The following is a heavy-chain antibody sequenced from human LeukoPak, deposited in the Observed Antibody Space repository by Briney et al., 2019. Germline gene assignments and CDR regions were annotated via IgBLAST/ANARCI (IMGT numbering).Heavy chain of an antibody. V-gene: IGHV3-30*18. J-gene: IGHJ4*02. Sequence: GGSLRLSCAASGFTFSSYGMPWVRQAPGKGLEWVAVISYDGSNKYYADSVKGRFTISRDNSKNTLYLQMSSLRAEDTAVYYCAKDRTTGNFDYWGQGTLVTVSS. D-gene: IGHD1/OR15-1a*01. CDR1: GFTFSSYG. CDR3: AKDRTTGNFDY. CDR2: ISYDGSNK.